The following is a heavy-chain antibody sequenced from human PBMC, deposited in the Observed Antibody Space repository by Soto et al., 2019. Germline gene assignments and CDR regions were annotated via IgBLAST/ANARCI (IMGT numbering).Heavy chain of an antibody. J-gene: IGHJ4*02. Sequence: EVRLVQSGGGLVQPGGSLRLSCAASLFIVSDNYMSWVRQAPGKGLEWVSLIYSGGGTDYAESVKGRFTISRDNSKNTLCLQMNILKAEDTGIYYCATRMTTAPYWGQGTGVTVS. V-gene: IGHV3-66*01. D-gene: IGHD4-17*01. CDR3: ATRMTTAPY. CDR1: LFIVSDNY. CDR2: IYSGGGT.